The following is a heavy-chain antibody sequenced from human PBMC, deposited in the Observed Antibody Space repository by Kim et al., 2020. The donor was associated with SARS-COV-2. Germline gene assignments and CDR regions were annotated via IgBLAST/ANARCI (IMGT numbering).Heavy chain of an antibody. Sequence: GGSLRLSCAASGFTFSSYGMHWVRQAPGKGLEWVAVISYDGSNKYYADSVKGRFTISRDNSKNTLYLQMNSLRAEDTAVYYGANDGVATIFYYYYYYMDVWGKGTTVTVSS. CDR3: ANDGVATIFYYYYYYMDV. V-gene: IGHV3-30*18. D-gene: IGHD5-12*01. J-gene: IGHJ6*03. CDR1: GFTFSSYG. CDR2: ISYDGSNK.